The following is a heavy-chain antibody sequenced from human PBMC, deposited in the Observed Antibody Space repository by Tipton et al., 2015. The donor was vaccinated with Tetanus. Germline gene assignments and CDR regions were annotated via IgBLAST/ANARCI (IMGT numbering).Heavy chain of an antibody. CDR2: ISHSGST. CDR1: GGSFSGFF. Sequence: TLSLTCAVYGGSFSGFFWSWVRQPPGKGLEWIGQISHSGSTNYNPSLKSRVTISVDNSKNQFSLNLSSVTAADTAVYYCARVSRYYYDSSIGMDVWGQGTTVTVSS. D-gene: IGHD3-22*01. J-gene: IGHJ6*02. CDR3: ARVSRYYYDSSIGMDV. V-gene: IGHV4-34*01.